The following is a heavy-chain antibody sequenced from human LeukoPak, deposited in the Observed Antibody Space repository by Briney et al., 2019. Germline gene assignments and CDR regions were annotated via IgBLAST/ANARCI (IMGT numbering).Heavy chain of an antibody. CDR1: GCSISSYY. J-gene: IGHJ5*02. D-gene: IGHD2-15*01. V-gene: IGHV4-59*01. CDR2: FFYSGGA. Sequence: SETLSLTCTVPGCSISSYYWSWIRQPPGKGLEWIGYFFYSGGANTKPSLKSRVPITVATSTIQFSLKLSSVPAAYTAVYYCARGSTYCSGGSCYSDWFDPWGQGTLVTVSS. CDR3: ARGSTYCSGGSCYSDWFDP.